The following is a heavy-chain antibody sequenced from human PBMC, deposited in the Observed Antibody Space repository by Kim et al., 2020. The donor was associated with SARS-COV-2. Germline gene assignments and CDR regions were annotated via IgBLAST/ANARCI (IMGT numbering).Heavy chain of an antibody. D-gene: IGHD6-6*01. CDR2: ISSSGSTI. Sequence: GGSLRLSCAASGFTFSDYYMSWIRQAPGKGLEWVSYISSSGSTIYYADSVKGRFTISRDNAKNSLYLQMNSLRAEDTAVYYCARSTRQLVQGNYYCDYYMDVGGKGTTVTVSS. J-gene: IGHJ6*03. V-gene: IGHV3-11*01. CDR3: ARSTRQLVQGNYYCDYYMDV. CDR1: GFTFSDYY.